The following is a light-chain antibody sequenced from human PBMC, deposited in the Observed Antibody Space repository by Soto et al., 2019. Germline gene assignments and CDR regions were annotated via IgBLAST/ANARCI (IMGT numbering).Light chain of an antibody. CDR1: SSDVGGYNY. CDR2: EVS. CDR3: SSYAGSNR. Sequence: QSVLTQPPSASGSPGQSVTISCTGTSSDVGGYNYVSRYQQHPGKAPKLMIYEVSKRPSGVPDRFSGSKSGNTASLTVSGLQAEDEADYYCSSYAGSNRFGGGTKVTVL. V-gene: IGLV2-8*01. J-gene: IGLJ2*01.